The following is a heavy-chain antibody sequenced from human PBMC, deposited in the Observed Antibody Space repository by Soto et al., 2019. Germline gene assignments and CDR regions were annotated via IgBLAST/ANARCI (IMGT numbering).Heavy chain of an antibody. Sequence: PGGSLRLSCTASGFTFSSYAMSWVRQAPGKGLEWVSAISGSGDSSYYANSVKGRLTISRDNSKNTLYLQMNSLRADDTAVYYCAKEGAPVGLGWFDPWGQGVLVTVSS. J-gene: IGHJ5*02. CDR2: ISGSGDSS. D-gene: IGHD2-8*02. CDR1: GFTFSSYA. V-gene: IGHV3-23*01. CDR3: AKEGAPVGLGWFDP.